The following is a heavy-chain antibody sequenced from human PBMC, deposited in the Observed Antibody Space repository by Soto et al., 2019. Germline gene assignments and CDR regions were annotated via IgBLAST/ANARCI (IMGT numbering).Heavy chain of an antibody. V-gene: IGHV4-31*03. D-gene: IGHD1-1*01. CDR3: ARLFGQNWNLDY. CDR1: GGSISSGGYY. CDR2: IYYSGST. Sequence: PSETLSLTCTVSGGSISSGGYYWSWIRQHPGKGLEWIGYIYYSGSTYYNPSLKSRVAISVDTSKNQFSLKLSSVTAADTAVYYCARLFGQNWNLDYWGQGTLVTVSS. J-gene: IGHJ4*02.